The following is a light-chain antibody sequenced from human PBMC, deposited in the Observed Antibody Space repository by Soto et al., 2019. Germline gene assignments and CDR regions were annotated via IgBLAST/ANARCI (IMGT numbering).Light chain of an antibody. CDR2: GAS. CDR1: QSVSNN. J-gene: IGKJ4*01. Sequence: EIVLTQSPSTLSVSPGARDALSCRASQSVSNNLAWYQQKPGQPPRLIIFGASTRATGIPARFSGSGAEAEFALTISTLQSEDFAVYYCQQYSVWPLTFGGGTKVDIK. CDR3: QQYSVWPLT. V-gene: IGKV3D-15*01.